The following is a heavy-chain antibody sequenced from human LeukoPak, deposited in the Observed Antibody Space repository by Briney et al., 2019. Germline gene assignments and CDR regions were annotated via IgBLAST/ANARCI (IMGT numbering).Heavy chain of an antibody. CDR1: GGSISSSSYY. CDR3: ARVRAFRYGVDY. Sequence: NPSETLSLTCTVSGGSISSSSYYWGWIRQPPGKGLEWIGSIYYSGSTYYNPSLKSRVTISVDKSKNQFSLKLSPVTAADTAVYYCARVRAFRYGVDYWGQGTLVTVSS. D-gene: IGHD4-17*01. V-gene: IGHV4-39*07. CDR2: IYYSGST. J-gene: IGHJ4*02.